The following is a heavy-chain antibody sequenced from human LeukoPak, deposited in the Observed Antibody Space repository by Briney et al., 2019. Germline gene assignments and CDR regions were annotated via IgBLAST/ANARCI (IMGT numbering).Heavy chain of an antibody. CDR3: ARVNGGWFDP. CDR2: IYHSGST. J-gene: IGHJ5*02. CDR1: GGSISSGGYY. Sequence: PSQTLSLTCTVSGGSISSGGYYWSWIRQPPGKGLEWIGYIYHSGSTYYNPSLKSRVTISVDRSKNQFSLKLSSVTAADTAVYYCARVNGGWFDPWGQGTLVTVSS. D-gene: IGHD1-1*01. V-gene: IGHV4-30-2*01.